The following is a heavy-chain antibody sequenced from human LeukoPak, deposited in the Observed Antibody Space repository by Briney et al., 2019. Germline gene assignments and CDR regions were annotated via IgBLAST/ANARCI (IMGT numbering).Heavy chain of an antibody. Sequence: GGSLRLSCAASGFTFSSYSMNWVRQAPGKGLEWVSYISSSSSTMYYADSVKGRFTISRDNAKNSLYLQMNSLRAEDTAVYYRTRGGGSSWYSAFDIWGQGTMVTVSS. V-gene: IGHV3-48*01. CDR3: TRGGGSSWYSAFDI. CDR2: ISSSSSTM. CDR1: GFTFSSYS. D-gene: IGHD6-13*01. J-gene: IGHJ3*02.